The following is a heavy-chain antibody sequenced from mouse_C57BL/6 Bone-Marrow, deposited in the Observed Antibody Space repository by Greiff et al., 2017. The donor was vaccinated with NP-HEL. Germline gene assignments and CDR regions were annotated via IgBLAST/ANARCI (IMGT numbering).Heavy chain of an antibody. CDR2: INPSSSYT. D-gene: IGHD5-5*01. J-gene: IGHJ1*03. CDR3: ASGRLSSYWYFEV. Sequence: QVQLQQSGAELARPGASVKMSCKASGYTFTSYSMHWVKQRPGQGLEWIGYINPSSSYTKYNQKFKDKATLTADKSSSTAYMQLSSLTSEDSAVYYCASGRLSSYWYFEVWGTGTTVTVSS. CDR1: GYTFTSYS. V-gene: IGHV1-4*01.